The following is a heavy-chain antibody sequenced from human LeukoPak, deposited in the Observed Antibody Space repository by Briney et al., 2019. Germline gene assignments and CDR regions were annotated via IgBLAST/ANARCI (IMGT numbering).Heavy chain of an antibody. D-gene: IGHD3-22*01. CDR2: IYYSGST. CDR3: ARVAGYMIEDYFDS. V-gene: IGHV4-59*01. Sequence: GSLRLSCAVSGFTFSIYGMSWIRQPPGKGLGWIGYIYYSGSTNYNSSLKSRVTILVDMSKNQFSLKLSSVTAADTAVYYCARVAGYMIEDYFDSWGQGTLVTVSS. J-gene: IGHJ4*02. CDR1: GFTFSIYG.